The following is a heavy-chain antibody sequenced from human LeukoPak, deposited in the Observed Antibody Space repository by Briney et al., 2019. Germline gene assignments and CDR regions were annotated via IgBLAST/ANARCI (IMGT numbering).Heavy chain of an antibody. V-gene: IGHV3-30*03. D-gene: IGHD5-18*01. CDR2: ISYDGSNK. J-gene: IGHJ4*02. CDR3: ASLGYSYGPPLFGY. Sequence: GGSLRLSCAASGFTFSSYGMHWVRQAPGKGLEWVAVISYDGSNKYYADSVKGRFTISRDNSKNTLYLQMNSLRAEDTAVYYCASLGYSYGPPLFGYWGQGTLVTVSS. CDR1: GFTFSSYG.